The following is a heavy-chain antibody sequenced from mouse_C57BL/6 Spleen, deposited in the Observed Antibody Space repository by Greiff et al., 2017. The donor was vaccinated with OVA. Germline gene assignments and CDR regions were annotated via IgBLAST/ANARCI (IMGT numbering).Heavy chain of an antibody. V-gene: IGHV5-17*01. D-gene: IGHD1-1*01. CDR1: GFTFSDYG. Sequence: EVKLVESGGGLVKPGGSLKLSCAASGFTFSDYGLHWVRQAPEKWLEWVAYISSGSSTIYYADTVKGRFTISRDNAKNTLFLQMTSLRSEDTAMYYCARSTVVATGFAYWGQGTLVTVSA. CDR2: ISSGSSTI. J-gene: IGHJ3*01. CDR3: ARSTVVATGFAY.